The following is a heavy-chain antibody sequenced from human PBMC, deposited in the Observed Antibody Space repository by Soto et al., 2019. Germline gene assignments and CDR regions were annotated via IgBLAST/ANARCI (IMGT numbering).Heavy chain of an antibody. D-gene: IGHD6-19*01. CDR1: GYTFTSYG. V-gene: IGHV1-18*01. J-gene: IGHJ6*02. Sequence: ASVKVSCKASGYTFTSYGISWVRQAPGQGLEWMGWISAYNGNTNYAQKLQGRVTMTTDTSTSTAYMELRSLRSDDTAVYYCASQAVAGTLYYYGMDVWGQGTTVTSP. CDR2: ISAYNGNT. CDR3: ASQAVAGTLYYYGMDV.